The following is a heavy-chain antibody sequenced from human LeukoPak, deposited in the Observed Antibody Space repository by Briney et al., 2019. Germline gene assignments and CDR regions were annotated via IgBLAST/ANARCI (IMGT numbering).Heavy chain of an antibody. D-gene: IGHD3-3*01. Sequence: SGGSLRLSCAASGFTFSNTCMSWVRQAPGKGLEWVGRIKSKADGGTTDYAAPVKGRFTISRDDSENSLYLQMNGLKTDATAVYFCTTIYYDFWSGYYSYFDYWGQGTLVTVSS. CDR3: TTIYYDFWSGYYSYFDY. CDR2: IKSKADGGTT. V-gene: IGHV3-15*01. CDR1: GFTFSNTC. J-gene: IGHJ4*02.